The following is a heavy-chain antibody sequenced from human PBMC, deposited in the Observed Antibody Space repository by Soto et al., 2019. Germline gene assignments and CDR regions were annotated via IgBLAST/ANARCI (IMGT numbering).Heavy chain of an antibody. CDR1: GGSISSSSYY. CDR3: ASCSSSWYDPFDY. D-gene: IGHD6-13*01. Sequence: SSETLSLTCTVSGGSISSSSYYWGWIRQPPGKGLEWIGSIYYSGSTYYNPSLKSRVTISVDTSKNQFSLKLSSVTAADTAVYYCASCSSSWYDPFDYWGQGTLVTVSS. J-gene: IGHJ4*02. CDR2: IYYSGST. V-gene: IGHV4-39*01.